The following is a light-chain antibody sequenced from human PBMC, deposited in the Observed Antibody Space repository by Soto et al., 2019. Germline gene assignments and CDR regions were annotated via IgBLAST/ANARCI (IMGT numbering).Light chain of an antibody. Sequence: MVLTQSPCTLSLSPGERATLSCRASQSVSSYLAWYQQKPGQAPRLLIYDASNRATGIPARFSGSGSGTDFTLTISSLEPEDFAVYYCQQRSNWLTFGGGTKVDIK. V-gene: IGKV3-11*01. CDR2: DAS. CDR1: QSVSSY. CDR3: QQRSNWLT. J-gene: IGKJ4*01.